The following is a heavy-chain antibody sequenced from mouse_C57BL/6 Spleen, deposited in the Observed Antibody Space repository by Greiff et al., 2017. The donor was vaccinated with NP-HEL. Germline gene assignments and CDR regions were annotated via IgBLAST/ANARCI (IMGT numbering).Heavy chain of an antibody. CDR1: GYTFTSYW. D-gene: IGHD2-1*01. J-gene: IGHJ3*01. CDR2: IHPNSGST. Sequence: QVQLQQPGAELVKPGASVKLSCKASGYTFTSYWMHWVKQRPGQGLEWIGMIHPNSGSTNYNEKFKSKATLTVDKSSSTAYMQLSSLTSEDSAVYYSARSGGNYLAWFAYWGQGTLVTVSA. V-gene: IGHV1-64*01. CDR3: ARSGGNYLAWFAY.